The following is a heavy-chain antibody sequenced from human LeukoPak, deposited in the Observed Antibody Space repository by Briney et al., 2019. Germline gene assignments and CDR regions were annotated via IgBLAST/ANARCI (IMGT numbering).Heavy chain of an antibody. Sequence: GESLKISCKGSGYSFASYWIGWVRQMPGKGLEWMGIIYPGDSDTRYSPSFQGQVTISADKSISTAYLQWSSLKASDTAMYYCARQLLKSGSSGYNYFDYWGQGTLVTVSS. V-gene: IGHV5-51*01. CDR1: GYSFASYW. CDR2: IYPGDSDT. CDR3: ARQLLKSGSSGYNYFDY. D-gene: IGHD3-22*01. J-gene: IGHJ4*02.